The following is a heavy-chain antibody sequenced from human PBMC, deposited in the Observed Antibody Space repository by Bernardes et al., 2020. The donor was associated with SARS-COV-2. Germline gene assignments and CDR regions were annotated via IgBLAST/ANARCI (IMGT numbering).Heavy chain of an antibody. D-gene: IGHD2-15*01. V-gene: IGHV1-18*01. CDR1: GYTFTDYS. CDR3: ARGRLGGDY. CDR2: ISTYHGNT. Sequence: APVKVSCKTFGYTFTDYSISWVRQAPGQGLEWMGWISTYHGNTDYAQKLQGRVTVTTDTSTGTAYMELRNLRSDDTAIYFCARGRLGGDYWGQGTLVTVSS. J-gene: IGHJ4*02.